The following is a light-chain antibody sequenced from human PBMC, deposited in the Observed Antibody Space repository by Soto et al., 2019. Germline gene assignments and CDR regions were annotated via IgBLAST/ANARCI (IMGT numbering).Light chain of an antibody. CDR2: KAS. J-gene: IGKJ2*03. CDR3: QQYNNWHS. V-gene: IGKV1-5*03. CDR1: QTINTW. Sequence: DIQMTQSPSTLSASVGDRVTITCRASQTINTWLAWYQQKPGKAPKLLIYKASSLESGVPSRFSGSGSGTEFTLTISSLQPDDFATYYCQQYNNWHSFGQGTKLEIK.